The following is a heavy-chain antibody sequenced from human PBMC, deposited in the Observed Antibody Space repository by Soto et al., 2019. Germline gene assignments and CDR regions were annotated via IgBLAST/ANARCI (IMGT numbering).Heavy chain of an antibody. CDR3: ARRKYSSSSGHYYYGMDV. CDR1: GYSFTSYW. V-gene: IGHV5-10-1*01. Sequence: HGESLKISCKGSGYSFTSYWISWVRQMPGKGLEWMGRIDPSDSYTNYNPSFQGHVTISADKSISTAYLQWSSLKASDTAMYYCARRKYSSSSGHYYYGMDVWGQGTTVTVSS. CDR2: IDPSDSYT. D-gene: IGHD6-6*01. J-gene: IGHJ6*02.